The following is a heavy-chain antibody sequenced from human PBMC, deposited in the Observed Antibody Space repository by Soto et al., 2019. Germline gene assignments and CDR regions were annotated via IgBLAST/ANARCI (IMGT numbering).Heavy chain of an antibody. CDR3: ARGYCSSTSCFYGMDV. J-gene: IGHJ6*02. Sequence: LRLSCAASGFTFSSNVMHWVRQAPDKGLEWVAVISYDGSNKYYADSVKGRFTISRDSSKNTLYLQMNGLRAEDTAVYYCARGYCSSTSCFYGMDVWGQGTTVTISS. CDR2: ISYDGSNK. V-gene: IGHV3-30-3*01. D-gene: IGHD2-2*01. CDR1: GFTFSSNV.